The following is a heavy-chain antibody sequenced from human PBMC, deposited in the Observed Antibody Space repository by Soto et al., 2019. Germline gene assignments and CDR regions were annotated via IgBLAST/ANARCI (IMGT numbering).Heavy chain of an antibody. CDR1: GFVFSRFG. D-gene: IGHD6-13*01. CDR3: GKDGVTAAAGPYYHYALDV. V-gene: IGHV3-33*06. Sequence: QVQLVESGGGVVQPGESLRLACEASGFVFSRFGMHWVRQAPGKGLEGVAVIWYDGNHKYYGDSVKGRFTISRDNPKNTVYLQLCRLGVDATAVYYWGKDGVTAAAGPYYHYALDVWGQGTTVNVSS. CDR2: IWYDGNHK. J-gene: IGHJ6*02.